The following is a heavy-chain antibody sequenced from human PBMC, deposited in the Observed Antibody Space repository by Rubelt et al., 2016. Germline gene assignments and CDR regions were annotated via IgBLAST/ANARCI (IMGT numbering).Heavy chain of an antibody. CDR2: INHSGST. D-gene: IGHD2-21*01. CDR3: ARDHQYCGGDCPAQLDV. CDR1: GGSISSYY. Sequence: QVQLQESGPGLVKPSETLSLTCTVSGGSISSYYWSWIRQPPGKGLEWIGEINHSGSTNYNPSLKSRVTISVDTSKNQFSLKLSSVTAADTAVYYCARDHQYCGGDCPAQLDVWGKGTTVTVSS. J-gene: IGHJ6*04. V-gene: IGHV4-59*12.